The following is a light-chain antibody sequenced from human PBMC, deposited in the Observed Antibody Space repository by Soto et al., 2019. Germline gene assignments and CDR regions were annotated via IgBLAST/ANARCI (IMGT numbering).Light chain of an antibody. CDR2: GAS. CDR3: QQCDTSRTWT. Sequence: EIVLTQSPGTLSLSPGERATLSCRASQSVSSNSLAWYQQKPGQAPRLLIYGASSRASGIPDRFSGSGSGTDFTLTISRLEPEDFAVYYCQQCDTSRTWTLGQGTKVDI. V-gene: IGKV3-20*01. J-gene: IGKJ1*01. CDR1: QSVSSNS.